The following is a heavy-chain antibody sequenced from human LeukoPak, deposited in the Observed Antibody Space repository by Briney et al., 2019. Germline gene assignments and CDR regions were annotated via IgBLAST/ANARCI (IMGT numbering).Heavy chain of an antibody. CDR2: VSGSGAQT. CDR3: ARADYGDYPIDY. Sequence: GGSLRLSCAASGFTFSSYAFSWVRQAPGTGLEWVSAVSGSGAQTYYAASVKGRFTISRDNAKNSLYLQMNSLRAEDTAVYYCARADYGDYPIDYWGQGTLATVSS. V-gene: IGHV3-21*01. D-gene: IGHD4-17*01. J-gene: IGHJ4*02. CDR1: GFTFSSYA.